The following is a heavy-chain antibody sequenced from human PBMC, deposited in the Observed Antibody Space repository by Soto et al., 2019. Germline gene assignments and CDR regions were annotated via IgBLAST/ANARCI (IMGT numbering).Heavy chain of an antibody. D-gene: IGHD6-19*01. CDR1: GFTFSSCS. CDR3: ARDGSGWSRDY. V-gene: IGHV3-21*01. CDR2: ISSTRTYI. Sequence: EVQLVESGGGLVKPGGSLRLSCAASGFTFSSCSMNWVRQTPGTGLEWVSSISSTRTYIYYADSVKSRITISRDNAKKSLYLQMNSLRVEDTAVYYCARDGSGWSRDYWGQGTLDTVSS. J-gene: IGHJ4*02.